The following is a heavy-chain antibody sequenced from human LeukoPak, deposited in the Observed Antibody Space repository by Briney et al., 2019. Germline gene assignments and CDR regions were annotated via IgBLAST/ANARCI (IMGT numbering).Heavy chain of an antibody. CDR1: GGSISSGGYS. CDR2: IYHSGST. J-gene: IGHJ4*02. D-gene: IGHD6-13*01. Sequence: PSQTLSLTCAVSGGSISSGGYSWSWIRQPPGKGLEWIGYIYHSGSTYYNPSLKSRVTISVDRSKNQFSLKLSSVTAADTAVYYCAKLAATGGFDYWGLGTLVTVSS. V-gene: IGHV4-30-2*01. CDR3: AKLAATGGFDY.